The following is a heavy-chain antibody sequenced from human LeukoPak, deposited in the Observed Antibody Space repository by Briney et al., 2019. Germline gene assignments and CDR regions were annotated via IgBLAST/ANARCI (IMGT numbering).Heavy chain of an antibody. Sequence: SETLSLTCTVSGGSINSDGYYWSWIRQHPGKGLGWIGYISYIGNTYYNPSLKSRLTISVDTSKNQLSLKLSSVTAADTAVYYCAGVDLNMVRGVQDWGQGTLVTVSS. CDR2: ISYIGNT. D-gene: IGHD3-10*01. J-gene: IGHJ4*02. V-gene: IGHV4-31*03. CDR3: AGVDLNMVRGVQD. CDR1: GGSINSDGYY.